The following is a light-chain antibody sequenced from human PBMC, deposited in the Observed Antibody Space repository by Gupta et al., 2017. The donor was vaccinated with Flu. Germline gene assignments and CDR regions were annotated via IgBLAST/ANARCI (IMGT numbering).Light chain of an antibody. V-gene: IGKV2-30*01. CDR1: QSLVSSDGNTV. CDR3: MQGAHWPWA. Sequence: DVVMPHSPLSLLVALGQPASISCRSSQSLVSSDGNTVLHWFQQRPGQSPRRLIYLVSHRDSGVPDRFSGSGSGTDFTLKISRVEAEDVGVYFCMQGAHWPWAFGQGTKVEIK. CDR2: LVS. J-gene: IGKJ1*01.